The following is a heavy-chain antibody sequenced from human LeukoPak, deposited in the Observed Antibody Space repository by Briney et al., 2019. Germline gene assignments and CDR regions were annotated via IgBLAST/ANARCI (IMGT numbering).Heavy chain of an antibody. CDR3: ARFERPSLQFLGVIAFDI. V-gene: IGHV4-30-4*08. D-gene: IGHD3-3*01. CDR2: IYYSGST. CDR1: GVSISSGDYY. J-gene: IGHJ3*02. Sequence: SETLSLTCTVSGVSISSGDYYWSWIRQPPGKGLEWIGYIYYSGSTYYNPSLRSRITISVDTSKNQFSLKLSSVTAADTAVYFCARFERPSLQFLGVIAFDIWGQGTMVTVSS.